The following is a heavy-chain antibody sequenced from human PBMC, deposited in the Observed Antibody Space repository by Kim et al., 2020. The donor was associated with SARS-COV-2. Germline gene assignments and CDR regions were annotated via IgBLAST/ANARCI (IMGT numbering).Heavy chain of an antibody. V-gene: IGHV1-69*13. CDR1: GGTFSSYA. CDR3: ARDSSGYQATFDY. J-gene: IGHJ4*02. D-gene: IGHD3-22*01. CDR2: IIPIFGTA. Sequence: SVKVSCKASGGTFSSYAISWVRQAPGQGLEWMGGIIPIFGTANYAQKFQGRVTITADESTSTAYMELSSLRSEDTAVYYCARDSSGYQATFDYWGQGTLVTVSS.